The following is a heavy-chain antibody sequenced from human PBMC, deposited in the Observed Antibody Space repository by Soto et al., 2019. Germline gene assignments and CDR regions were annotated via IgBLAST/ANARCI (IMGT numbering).Heavy chain of an antibody. CDR3: ARAGGYSSSWFYYYGMDV. CDR1: GYTFTSYG. J-gene: IGHJ6*02. V-gene: IGHV1-18*04. Sequence: QVQLVQSGAEVKKPGASVKVSCKASGYTFTSYGISWVRQAPGQGLEWMGWISAYNGNTNYAQKLQGRVTMTTDTSTRTAYMELRSLRSDDTAVYYCARAGGYSSSWFYYYGMDVWGQGTTVTVSS. D-gene: IGHD6-13*01. CDR2: ISAYNGNT.